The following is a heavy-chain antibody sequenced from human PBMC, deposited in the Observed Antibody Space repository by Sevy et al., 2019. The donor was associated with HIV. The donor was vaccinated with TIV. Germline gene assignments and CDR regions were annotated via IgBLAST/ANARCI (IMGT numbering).Heavy chain of an antibody. Sequence: ASVKVSCKASGYTFTSYDINWVRQATGQGLEWMGWMNPNSGNTGYAQKFQGRVTMTRNTSISTAYMELGSLRSEETAVYYCARGINYDSSGYYSGRGFYYYYYGMDVWGQGTTVTVSS. CDR2: MNPNSGNT. CDR3: ARGINYDSSGYYSGRGFYYYYYGMDV. V-gene: IGHV1-8*01. J-gene: IGHJ6*02. D-gene: IGHD3-22*01. CDR1: GYTFTSYD.